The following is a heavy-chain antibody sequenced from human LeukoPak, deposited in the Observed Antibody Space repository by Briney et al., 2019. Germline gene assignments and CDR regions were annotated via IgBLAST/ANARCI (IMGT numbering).Heavy chain of an antibody. CDR2: INWNGGST. CDR1: GFTFDDYG. V-gene: IGHV3-20*04. J-gene: IGHJ6*03. Sequence: GGSLRLSCAASGFTFDDYGMSWVRQAPGKGLEWVSGINWNGGSTGYADSVKGRFTISRDNAENSPYLQMNSLRAEDTALYYCARIGYCTNGVCYSYYYYMDVWGKGTTVTVSS. CDR3: ARIGYCTNGVCYSYYYYMDV. D-gene: IGHD2-8*01.